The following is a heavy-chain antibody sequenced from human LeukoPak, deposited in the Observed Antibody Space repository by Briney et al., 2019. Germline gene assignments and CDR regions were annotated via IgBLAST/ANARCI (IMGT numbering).Heavy chain of an antibody. J-gene: IGHJ5*02. V-gene: IGHV1-2*02. D-gene: IGHD4-23*01. CDR3: ARDPPGHDYGGP. CDR1: GYTFTGYY. CDR2: INPNSGGT. Sequence: ASVKVSCKASGYTFTGYYMHWVRQAPGQGLEWMGWINPNSGGTNYAQKFQGRVTMTRDTSISTAYMELSRLRSDDTAVYYCARDPPGHDYGGPWGQGTLVTVSS.